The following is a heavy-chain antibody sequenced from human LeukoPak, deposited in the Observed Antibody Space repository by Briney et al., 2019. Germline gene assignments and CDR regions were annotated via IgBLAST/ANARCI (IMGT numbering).Heavy chain of an antibody. Sequence: SETLSLTCTVSGGSISSSSYYWGWIRQPQGKGLEWIESIYYSGSTYYNPSLKSRVTISVDTSKNQFSLKLSSVTAADTAVYYCARLKVVVISIDYWGQGTLVTVSS. D-gene: IGHD3-22*01. CDR3: ARLKVVVISIDY. V-gene: IGHV4-39*01. CDR1: GGSISSSSYY. J-gene: IGHJ4*02. CDR2: IYYSGST.